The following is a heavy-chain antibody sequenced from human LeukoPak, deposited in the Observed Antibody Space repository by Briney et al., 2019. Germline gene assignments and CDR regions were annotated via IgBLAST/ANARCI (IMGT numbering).Heavy chain of an antibody. V-gene: IGHV3-23*01. CDR2: ISGTGDTT. CDR1: GFSFSSYA. Sequence: GGLKIPSCAASGFSFSSYAMSWVRQAPGKGLEWVSSISGTGDTTYYADSVKGRFTVSRDSSKNTMYLQMNSLRVEDTAVYYCASDLHLIGNVAALDTGAQGPLSPSLQ. CDR3: ASDLHLIGNVAALDT. J-gene: IGHJ3*02. D-gene: IGHD3-22*01.